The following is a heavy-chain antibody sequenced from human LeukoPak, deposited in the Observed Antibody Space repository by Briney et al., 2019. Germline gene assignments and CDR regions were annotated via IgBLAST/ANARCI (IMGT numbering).Heavy chain of an antibody. CDR3: AKGKNTGSYLSHVDY. D-gene: IGHD3-10*01. Sequence: GGSLRLSCAVSGFPFSTFWMSWVRQAPGKGLEWVANINQDGSEKYYVDSVRGRFTISRDNSKNSLYLQMNSLRTEDTALYYCAKGKNTGSYLSHVDYWGQGTLVTVSS. V-gene: IGHV3-7*03. CDR1: GFPFSTFW. J-gene: IGHJ4*02. CDR2: INQDGSEK.